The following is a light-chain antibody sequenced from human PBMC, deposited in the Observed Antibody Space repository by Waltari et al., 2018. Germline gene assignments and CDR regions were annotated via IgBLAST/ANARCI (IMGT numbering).Light chain of an antibody. Sequence: DIQMTQSPSSLSASVGDRVTITCRATQSINNYLNWYQHKPGRAPKLLIYAASSLKSGVPSRFTGSGSGTHFTLTITSLQPEDFATYYCQQTFSIPRSSFGQGTKLEIK. CDR1: QSINNY. V-gene: IGKV1-39*01. CDR3: QQTFSIPRSS. J-gene: IGKJ2*01. CDR2: AAS.